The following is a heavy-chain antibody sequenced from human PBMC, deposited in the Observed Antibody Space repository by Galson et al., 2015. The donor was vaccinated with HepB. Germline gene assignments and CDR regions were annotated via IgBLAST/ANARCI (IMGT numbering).Heavy chain of an antibody. D-gene: IGHD6-19*01. CDR2: TYYRARWYN. V-gene: IGHV6-1*01. J-gene: IGHJ6*02. CDR3: ARVAGTIYFYGMDG. Sequence: CAISGDSVSSNSAAWYWIRQSPSRGLEWLGRTYYRARWYNDYAESVRSRLTINPDTSKNHFSLQLSSVTPEDTAVYYCARVAGTIYFYGMDGWGQGTTVTVSS. CDR1: GDSVSSNSAA.